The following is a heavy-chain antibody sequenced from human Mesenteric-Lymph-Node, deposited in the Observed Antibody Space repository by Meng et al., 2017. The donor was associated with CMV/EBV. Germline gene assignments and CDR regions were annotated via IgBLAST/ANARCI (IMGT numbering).Heavy chain of an antibody. CDR1: GYFRRYA. CDR3: ARDGGFSGSGTYYPPTF. D-gene: IGHD3-10*01. Sequence: GYFRRYAINGVRQAPGQELEWMGLIIPMLGRPNYAPKLQGRVTISADESTNTVYMEMTGLKSEDTAVYYCARDGGFSGSGTYYPPTFWGLGTLVTVSS. V-gene: IGHV1-69*11. J-gene: IGHJ4*02. CDR2: IIPMLGRP.